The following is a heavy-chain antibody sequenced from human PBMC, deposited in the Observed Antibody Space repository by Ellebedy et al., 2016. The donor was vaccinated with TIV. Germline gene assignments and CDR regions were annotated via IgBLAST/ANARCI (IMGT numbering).Heavy chain of an antibody. V-gene: IGHV3-7*01. CDR2: IKTDGSET. D-gene: IGHD1-1*01. CDR3: ATGARYNNDDY. J-gene: IGHJ4*02. CDR1: GFTFSSYA. Sequence: PGGSLRLSCAASGFTFSSYAMSWVRQAPGKGLEWVAHIKTDGSETYYVDSVKGRFTISRENAKNTLYLQMNSLRAEDTAVYYCATGARYNNDDYWGQGTLVTVSS.